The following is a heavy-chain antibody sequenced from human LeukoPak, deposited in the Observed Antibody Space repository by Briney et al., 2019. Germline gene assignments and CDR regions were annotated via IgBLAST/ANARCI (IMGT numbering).Heavy chain of an antibody. CDR2: IYHSGST. V-gene: IGHV4-39*07. D-gene: IGHD5-24*01. J-gene: IGHJ5*02. CDR3: ARVEMATITRFDP. CDR1: GGSISTSNYY. Sequence: SETLSLTCTVSGGSISTSNYYWGWIRQPPGKGLEWIGSIYHSGSTYYNPSLKSRVTISVDTSKNQFSLKLSSVTAADTAVYYCARVEMATITRFDPWGQGTLVTVSS.